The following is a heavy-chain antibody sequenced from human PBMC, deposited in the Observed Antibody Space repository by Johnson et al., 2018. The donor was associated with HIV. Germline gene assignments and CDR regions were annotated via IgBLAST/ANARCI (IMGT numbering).Heavy chain of an antibody. V-gene: IGHV3-33*06. Sequence: QVQLVESGGGVVQPGRSLRLSCAASGFTFSSYGIHWVRQAPGKGLEWVAVIWYDGSNEYYADSVKGRFTISRDNSKNTLYLQMHSLRAEDTAVYYCAKDRDSSSFHDAFNIWGQGTMVTVSS. CDR2: IWYDGSNE. J-gene: IGHJ3*02. D-gene: IGHD6-6*01. CDR3: AKDRDSSSFHDAFNI. CDR1: GFTFSSYG.